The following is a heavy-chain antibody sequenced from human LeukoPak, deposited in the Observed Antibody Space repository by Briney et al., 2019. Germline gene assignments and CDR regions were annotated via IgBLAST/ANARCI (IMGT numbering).Heavy chain of an antibody. V-gene: IGHV3-30*03. Sequence: GGSLRLSCAPSGFTFSTYGMHWVRQAPGKGLEWVAVISYDGSNKYYADSVKGRFTVSRDNSKNTLYLQMNSLRTEDTALYYCARDVVTALDGDYWGQGTMVTVSS. CDR3: ARDVVTALDGDY. J-gene: IGHJ4*02. D-gene: IGHD2-21*02. CDR1: GFTFSTYG. CDR2: ISYDGSNK.